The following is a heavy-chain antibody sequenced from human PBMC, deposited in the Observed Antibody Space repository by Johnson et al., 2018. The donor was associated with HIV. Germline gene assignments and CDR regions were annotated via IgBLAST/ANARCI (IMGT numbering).Heavy chain of an antibody. CDR3: ARVRGLIAFDI. D-gene: IGHD3-22*01. CDR1: GFTFSGYA. Sequence: QVQLMESGGGLVQPGGSLRLSCATSGFTFSGYALHWVRQAPGKGLEWVAVIWYDGSNKYYADSVQGRFTISRDNSKNTLYLQMNSLRAEDTAVYYCARVRGLIAFDIWGQGTMVTVSS. CDR2: IWYDGSNK. J-gene: IGHJ3*02. V-gene: IGHV3-30-3*01.